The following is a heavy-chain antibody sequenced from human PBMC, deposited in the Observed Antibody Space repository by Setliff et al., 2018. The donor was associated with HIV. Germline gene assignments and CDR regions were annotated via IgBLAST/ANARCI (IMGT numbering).Heavy chain of an antibody. D-gene: IGHD3-22*01. CDR1: GYPISSGFY. Sequence: SETLSLTCSVSGYPISSGFYWGWVRQSPGEGLQWIGSMHQSGSTYYSPSLKSRVTISVDRSENQLSLKLTSVTAADTAVYYCARAPANDHDSSGFYFGGDYYFDFWGQGILVTVSS. CDR3: ARAPANDHDSSGFYFGGDYYFDF. CDR2: MHQSGST. J-gene: IGHJ4*02. V-gene: IGHV4-38-2*02.